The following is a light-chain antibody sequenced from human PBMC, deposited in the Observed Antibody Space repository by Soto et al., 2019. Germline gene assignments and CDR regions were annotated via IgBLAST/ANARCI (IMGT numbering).Light chain of an antibody. J-gene: IGLJ2*01. CDR1: SSDVGGYNY. V-gene: IGLV2-14*01. CDR3: SSYTSSSTLV. CDR2: DVS. Sequence: QSALTQPASVSGSPGQSITISCTGTSSDVGGYNYVSWYQQHPGKAPKLMIYDVSYRPSGVSNRFSGSKSGNTASLTISGLQAEDADDYYCSSYTSSSTLVFGGGTKLTVL.